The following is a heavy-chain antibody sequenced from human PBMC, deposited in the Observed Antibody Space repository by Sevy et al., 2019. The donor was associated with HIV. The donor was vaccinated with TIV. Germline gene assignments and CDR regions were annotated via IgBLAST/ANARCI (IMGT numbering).Heavy chain of an antibody. J-gene: IGHJ4*02. CDR3: AKESASMIVVVIDY. V-gene: IGHV3-23*01. Sequence: GGSLRLSCAASGFTFSSYAMSWVRQAPGKGLEWVSGISGSGGSTYYADSVKGRFTVSRDNSKNTLYLQMNSLRDEDTAVYYCAKESASMIVVVIDYWGQGTLVTVSS. CDR2: ISGSGGST. CDR1: GFTFSSYA. D-gene: IGHD3-22*01.